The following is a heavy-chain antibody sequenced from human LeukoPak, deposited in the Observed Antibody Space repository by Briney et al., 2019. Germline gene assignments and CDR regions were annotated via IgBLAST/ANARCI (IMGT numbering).Heavy chain of an antibody. V-gene: IGHV1-18*01. D-gene: IGHD2-15*01. CDR2: ISAYNGNT. CDR1: GYTFTSYG. J-gene: IGHJ5*02. Sequence: VASVKVSCKASGYTFTSYGISWVRQAPGQGLEWMGWISAYNGNTNYAQKLQGRVTMTTDTSTSTAYMELRSLRSDDTAVYYCARHLRDIVVVVAATLGEGTGFDPWGQGTLVTVSS. CDR3: ARHLRDIVVVVAATLGEGTGFDP.